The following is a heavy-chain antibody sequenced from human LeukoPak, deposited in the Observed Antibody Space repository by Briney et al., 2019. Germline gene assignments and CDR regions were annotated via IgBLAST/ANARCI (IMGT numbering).Heavy chain of an antibody. Sequence: GGSLRLSCAASGFTFSSYAMSWIRQAPGKGLEWVSAISGSGGSNYYADSVKGRFTTSRDNSNNTLYLQVNSLRAEDRAVYYYAKGVYMVQGVIDYWGQGTLVTVSS. CDR2: ISGSGGSN. D-gene: IGHD3-10*01. CDR3: AKGVYMVQGVIDY. CDR1: GFTFSSYA. J-gene: IGHJ4*02. V-gene: IGHV3-23*01.